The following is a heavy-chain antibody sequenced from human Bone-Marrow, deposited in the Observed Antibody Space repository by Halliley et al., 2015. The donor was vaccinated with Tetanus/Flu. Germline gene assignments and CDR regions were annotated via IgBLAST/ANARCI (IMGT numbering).Heavy chain of an antibody. CDR1: DESLSGYY. V-gene: IGHV4-59*01. CDR2: VYYTGFT. CDR3: AREWYYSDNSGYFFDS. J-gene: IGHJ4*02. D-gene: IGHD3-22*01. Sequence: TLSLTCAVVDESLSGYYWSWLRQPPGKGLEWLGFVYYTGFTDYNPSLKSRITISLDTSKNQFSLRLSSVTAADTAVYYCAREWYYSDNSGYFFDSWGQGTRVTVSS.